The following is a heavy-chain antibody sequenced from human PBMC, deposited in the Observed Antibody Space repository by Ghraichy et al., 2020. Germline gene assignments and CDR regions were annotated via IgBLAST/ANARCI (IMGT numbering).Heavy chain of an antibody. CDR3: ATGGDVTRDCTSTSCFRAPHNF. J-gene: IGHJ4*02. CDR2: IFAYGPT. Sequence: PGGSLRLSCVASGFIVSNNYIMWVRQAPGKGLEWVAVIFAYGPTAYADSVKGRFTISRDLSQNTVFLHLDTVRAEDTGVYFCATGGDVTRDCTSTSCFRAPHNFWGQGTLVTVSS. V-gene: IGHV3-53*01. D-gene: IGHD2-2*01. CDR1: GFIVSNNY.